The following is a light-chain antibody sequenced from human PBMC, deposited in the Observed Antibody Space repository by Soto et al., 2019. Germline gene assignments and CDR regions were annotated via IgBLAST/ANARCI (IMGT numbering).Light chain of an antibody. CDR3: QHYNSYSEA. J-gene: IGKJ1*01. CDR2: KAS. Sequence: DIQMTQSPSTLSGSEGDRVTITCRASQTISSWLAWYQQKPGKAPKLLIYKASTLKSGVPSRFSGSGSGTEFTPTISSLQPDDFATYYCQHYNSYSEAFGQGTKVDIK. CDR1: QTISSW. V-gene: IGKV1-5*03.